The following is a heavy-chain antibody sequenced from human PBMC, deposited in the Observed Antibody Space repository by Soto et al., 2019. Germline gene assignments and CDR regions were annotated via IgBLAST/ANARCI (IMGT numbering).Heavy chain of an antibody. Sequence: SQTLSLTCAVYGGSFSGYYWSWIRQPPGKGLEWIGEINHSGSTNYNPSLKSRVTISVETSKNQFSLKLSSVTAADTAVYYCARGHNWNDVPFDYWGQGTLVTVSS. CDR1: GGSFSGYY. V-gene: IGHV4-34*01. CDR3: ARGHNWNDVPFDY. J-gene: IGHJ4*02. D-gene: IGHD1-20*01. CDR2: INHSGST.